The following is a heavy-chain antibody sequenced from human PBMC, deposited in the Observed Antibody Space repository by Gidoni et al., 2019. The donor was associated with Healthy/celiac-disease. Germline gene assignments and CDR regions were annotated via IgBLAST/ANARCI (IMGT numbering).Heavy chain of an antibody. J-gene: IGHJ4*02. CDR2: INSDGSST. V-gene: IGHV3-74*01. CDR3: ARGVRAVAGTQLNYFDY. Sequence: EVQLVESGGGLVQPGGSLRPSCAASGFTFSSYWMHWVRQAPGKGLVWVSRINSDGSSTSYADSVKGRFTISRDNAKNTLYLQMNSLRAEDTAVYYCARGVRAVAGTQLNYFDYWGQGTLVTVSS. CDR1: GFTFSSYW. D-gene: IGHD6-19*01.